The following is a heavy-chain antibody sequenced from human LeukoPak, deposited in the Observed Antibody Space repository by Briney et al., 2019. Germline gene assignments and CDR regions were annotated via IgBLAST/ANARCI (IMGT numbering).Heavy chain of an antibody. CDR2: INHSGST. CDR1: GGSFSGYY. Sequence: SETLSLTCAVYGGSFSGYYWSWIRQPPGKGLEWIGEINHSGSTNYNPSLKSRVTISVDTSKNQFSLKLSSVTAADTAVYYCASGISYYYDSSGYFDYWGQGTLVTVSS. V-gene: IGHV4-34*01. CDR3: ASGISYYYDSSGYFDY. D-gene: IGHD3-22*01. J-gene: IGHJ4*02.